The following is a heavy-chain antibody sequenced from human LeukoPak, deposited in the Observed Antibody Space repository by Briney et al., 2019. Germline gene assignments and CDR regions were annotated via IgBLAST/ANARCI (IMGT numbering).Heavy chain of an antibody. CDR3: ARPSYSGSSTLGDAFDI. CDR1: GYTFTGYY. J-gene: IGHJ3*02. D-gene: IGHD1-26*01. Sequence: ASVKVSCKASGYTFTGYYMHWVRQAPGQGLEWMGWSNPNSGGTNYAQKFQGRVTMTRDTSISTAYMELSRLRSDDTAVYYCARPSYSGSSTLGDAFDIWGRGTMVTVSS. CDR2: SNPNSGGT. V-gene: IGHV1-2*02.